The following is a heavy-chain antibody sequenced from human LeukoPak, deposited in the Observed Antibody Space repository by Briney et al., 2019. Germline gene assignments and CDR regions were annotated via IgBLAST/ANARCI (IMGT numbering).Heavy chain of an antibody. CDR3: AKDYCSGVTCYYEV. Sequence: PGGSLRLSCAASGFTFSSNAMTWVRQAPGKGLEWVAAISGSRGNTYYADSVKGRFTISRDNSKNTLYLQMNSLRAEDTAVYYCAKDYCSGVTCYYEVWGQGTLVTVTS. V-gene: IGHV3-23*01. J-gene: IGHJ4*02. CDR2: ISGSRGNT. CDR1: GFTFSSNA. D-gene: IGHD2-15*01.